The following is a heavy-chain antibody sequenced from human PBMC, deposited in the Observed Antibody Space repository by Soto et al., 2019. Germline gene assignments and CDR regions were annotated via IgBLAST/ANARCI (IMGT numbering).Heavy chain of an antibody. D-gene: IGHD3-10*01. Sequence: SETLSLTCAVYGGSFSGYYCSWIRQPPGKGLEWIGYILHTGGTQYNPSLKSRVSMSVDKSKNQFSLHLTSVTAADTAVYYCARLQFGEGFDYWGQGALVTVSS. J-gene: IGHJ4*02. CDR2: ILHTGGT. CDR1: GGSFSGYY. CDR3: ARLQFGEGFDY. V-gene: IGHV4-34*12.